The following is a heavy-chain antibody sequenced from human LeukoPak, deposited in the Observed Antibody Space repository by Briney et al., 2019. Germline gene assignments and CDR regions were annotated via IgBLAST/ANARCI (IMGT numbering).Heavy chain of an antibody. J-gene: IGHJ5*02. D-gene: IGHD3-10*01. CDR2: INHSGST. Sequence: PSETLSLTCAVYGGSFSGYYRSWIRQPPGKGLEWIGEINHSGSTNYNPSLKSRVTISVDTSKNQFSLKLSSVTAADTAVYYCARRERGPYYYGSGSPFDPWGQGTLVTVSS. CDR1: GGSFSGYY. CDR3: ARRERGPYYYGSGSPFDP. V-gene: IGHV4-34*01.